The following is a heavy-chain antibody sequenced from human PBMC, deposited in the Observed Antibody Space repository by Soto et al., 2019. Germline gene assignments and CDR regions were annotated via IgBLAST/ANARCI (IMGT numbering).Heavy chain of an antibody. J-gene: IGHJ4*02. V-gene: IGHV4-39*01. D-gene: IGHD2-21*02. CDR1: GGSISSSSYY. Sequence: SETLSLTCTVSGGSISSSSYYWGWIRQPPGKGLEWIGSIYYSGSTYYNPSLKSRVTISVDTSKNQFSLKLSSVTAADTAVYYCARSLIVVVTATKFDYWGQGTLVTVSS. CDR2: IYYSGST. CDR3: ARSLIVVVTATKFDY.